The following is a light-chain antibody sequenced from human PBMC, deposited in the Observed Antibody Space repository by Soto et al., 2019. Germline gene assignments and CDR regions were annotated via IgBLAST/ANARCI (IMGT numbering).Light chain of an antibody. CDR1: QSVSSSY. CDR3: QQYSSSPYT. V-gene: IGKV3-20*01. J-gene: IGKJ2*01. CDR2: GAS. Sequence: EIVLTQSPGTLSLSPGERTTLSCRASQSVSSSYLAWYQQKPGQAPRLLIYGASSRATGIPDRFSGSGSRTAFPLTISRLEPEDFAVYSCQQYSSSPYTFGQGTKLEIK.